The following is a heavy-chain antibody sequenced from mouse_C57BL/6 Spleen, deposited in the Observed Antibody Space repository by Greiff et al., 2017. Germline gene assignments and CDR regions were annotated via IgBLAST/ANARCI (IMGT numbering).Heavy chain of an antibody. CDR1: GFTFSSYA. J-gene: IGHJ2*01. Sequence: EVHLVESGGGLVKPGGSLKLSCAASGFTFSSYAMSWVRQTPEKRLEWVATISDGGSYTYYPDNVKGRFTISRDNDKNNLYLQMSHLKSEDTAMYYCARDLRTGTHFDYWGQGTTRTVSS. D-gene: IGHD4-1*01. V-gene: IGHV5-4*01. CDR2: ISDGGSYT. CDR3: ARDLRTGTHFDY.